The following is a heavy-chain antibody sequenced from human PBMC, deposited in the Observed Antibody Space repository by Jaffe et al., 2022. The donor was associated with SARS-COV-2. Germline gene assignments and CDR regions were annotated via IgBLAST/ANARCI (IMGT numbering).Heavy chain of an antibody. J-gene: IGHJ4*02. CDR3: ARGRLIHHCSGGSCYSSLGY. V-gene: IGHV1-8*01. D-gene: IGHD2-15*01. Sequence: QVQLVQSGAEVKKPGASVKVSCKASGYTFTSYDINWVRQATGQGLEWMGWMNPNSGNTGYAQKFQGRVTMTRNTSISTAYMELSSLRSEDTAVYYCARGRLIHHCSGGSCYSSLGYWGQGTLVTVSS. CDR1: GYTFTSYD. CDR2: MNPNSGNT.